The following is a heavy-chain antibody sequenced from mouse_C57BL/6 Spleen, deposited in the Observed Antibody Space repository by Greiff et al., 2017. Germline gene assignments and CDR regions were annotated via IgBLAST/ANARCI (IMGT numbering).Heavy chain of an antibody. J-gene: IGHJ3*01. V-gene: IGHV1-74*01. CDR1: GYTFTSYW. CDR3: AVYHYYGSSS. D-gene: IGHD1-1*01. Sequence: QVQLKQPGAELVKPGASVKVSCKASGYTFTSYWMHWVKQRPGQGLEWIGRIHHSDSDTNNNPQFKGKATLTVDKSSTTAYMQLSSLTSEDSAVYYCAVYHYYGSSSWGQGTLVTVSA. CDR2: IHHSDSDT.